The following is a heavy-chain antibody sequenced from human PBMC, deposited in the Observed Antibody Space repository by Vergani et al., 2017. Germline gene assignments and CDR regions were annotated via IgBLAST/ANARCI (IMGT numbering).Heavy chain of an antibody. V-gene: IGHV4-30-2*01. CDR3: ARSDTYYYDSSGYYDGFDY. CDR1: GGSISSGGYS. J-gene: IGHJ4*02. Sequence: QLQLQESGSGLVKPSQTLSLTCAVSGGSISSGGYSWSWIRQPPGKGLEWIGYIYHSGSTYYNPSLKSRVTISVDRSKNQFSLKLSAVTAADTAVYYCARSDTYYYDSSGYYDGFDYWGQGTLVTVSS. D-gene: IGHD3-22*01. CDR2: IYHSGST.